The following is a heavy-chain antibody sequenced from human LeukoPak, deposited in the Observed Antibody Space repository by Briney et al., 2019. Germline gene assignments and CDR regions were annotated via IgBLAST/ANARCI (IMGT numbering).Heavy chain of an antibody. D-gene: IGHD3-3*01. V-gene: IGHV3-23*01. CDR1: GFTFSTYA. CDR2: INGRSGGT. J-gene: IGHJ4*02. Sequence: PGGPLRLSCAASGFTFSTYAMSWVRQAPGKGLEWVSRINGRSGGTYYADSVKGWFTISRDNSENRLYLQMNSLRAEDTAVYYCATGKDFWSGYFFHYWGQGTLVTVS. CDR3: ATGKDFWSGYFFHY.